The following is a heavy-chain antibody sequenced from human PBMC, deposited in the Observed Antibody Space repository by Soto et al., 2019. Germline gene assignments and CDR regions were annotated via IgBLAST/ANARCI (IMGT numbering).Heavy chain of an antibody. Sequence: ASETLSLTCTDSGGSINTYYWSWIRQPPGKGLEWIGYIYDSGSTKYNPSLKSRVTMSVDTSKNQFSLNLSSVTAADTAAYYCATARNYGGADSWGQGPLVNVSS. V-gene: IGHV4-59*01. D-gene: IGHD3-10*01. CDR1: GGSINTYY. CDR2: IYDSGST. CDR3: ATARNYGGADS. J-gene: IGHJ5*02.